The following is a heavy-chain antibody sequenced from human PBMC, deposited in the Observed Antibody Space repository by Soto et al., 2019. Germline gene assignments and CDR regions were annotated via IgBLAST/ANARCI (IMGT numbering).Heavy chain of an antibody. CDR1: GVSLSSCGYF. CDR2: IYYSGST. D-gene: IGHD6-6*01. Sequence: SETLSLTCTVSGVSLSSCGYFWSWIRQHPGKGLEWIGYIYYSGSTYYNPSLKSRVTISVDTSKNQFSLKLSSVTAADTAVYYCARDSSRGAFDIWGQGTMVTVSS. V-gene: IGHV4-31*03. CDR3: ARDSSRGAFDI. J-gene: IGHJ3*02.